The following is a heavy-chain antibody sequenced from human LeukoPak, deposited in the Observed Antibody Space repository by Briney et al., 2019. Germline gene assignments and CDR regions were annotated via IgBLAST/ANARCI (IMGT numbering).Heavy chain of an antibody. CDR3: ARIRDKAALYDAFDI. D-gene: IGHD6-6*01. Sequence: ASVKVSCKASGYTFTSYDINWVRQATGQGLEWMGWMNPNSGNTGYAQKLQGRVTMTRNTSISTAYMELSSLRSEDTAVYYCARIRDKAALYDAFDIWGQGTMVTVSS. CDR2: MNPNSGNT. J-gene: IGHJ3*02. V-gene: IGHV1-8*01. CDR1: GYTFTSYD.